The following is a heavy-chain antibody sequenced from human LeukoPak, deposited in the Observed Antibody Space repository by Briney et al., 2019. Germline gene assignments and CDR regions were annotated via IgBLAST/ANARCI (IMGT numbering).Heavy chain of an antibody. CDR2: IYYSGST. CDR1: GGSFSDYY. J-gene: IGHJ5*02. D-gene: IGHD3-10*01. V-gene: IGHV4-59*01. CDR3: ARGGYYGSGNDFRFDP. Sequence: SETLSLTCGVYGGSFSDYYWSWIRQPPGKGLEWIGYIYYSGSTNYNPSLKSRVTISVDTSKNQFSLKLSSVTAADTAVYYCARGGYYGSGNDFRFDPWGQGTLVTVSS.